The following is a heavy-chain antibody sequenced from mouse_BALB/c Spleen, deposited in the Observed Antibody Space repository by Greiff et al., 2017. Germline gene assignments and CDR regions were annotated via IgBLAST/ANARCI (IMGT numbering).Heavy chain of an antibody. D-gene: IGHD2-10*02. V-gene: IGHV3-2*02. CDR2: ISYSGST. J-gene: IGHJ3*01. CDR1: GYSITSDYA. Sequence: EVKLVESGPGLVKPSQSLSLTCTVTGYSITSDYAWNWIRQFPGNKLEWMGYISYSGSTSYNPSLKSRISITRDTSKNQFFLQLNSVTTEDTATYYCAREARYGNYWGQGTLVTVSA. CDR3: AREARYGNY.